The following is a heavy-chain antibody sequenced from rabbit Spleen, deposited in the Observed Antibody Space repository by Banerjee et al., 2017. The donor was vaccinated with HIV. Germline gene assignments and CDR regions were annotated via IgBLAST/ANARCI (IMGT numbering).Heavy chain of an antibody. CDR3: VRGASGSGYYSL. D-gene: IGHD1-1*01. J-gene: IGHJ3*01. CDR2: IDLLFGTT. V-gene: IGHV1S47*01. Sequence: QEQLVESGGGLVQPEGSLTLTCTASGFDFSRTGVSWVRQAPGKGLEWIGYIDLLFGTTYYANWVNGRFTISSHNAHNTLYLQLHSLTAADTATYFCVRGASGSGYYSLWGQGTLVT. CDR1: GFDFSRTG.